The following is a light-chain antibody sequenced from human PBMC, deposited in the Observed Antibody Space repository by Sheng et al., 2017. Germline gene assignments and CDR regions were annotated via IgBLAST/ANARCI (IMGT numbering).Light chain of an antibody. CDR3: CSYAGWYTYV. V-gene: IGLV2-11*01. J-gene: IGLJ1*01. Sequence: QSALTQPRSVSGSLGQSVTISCTGTSSDVGGYNYVSWYQHHPGKAPKMILYDVTERPSGVPDRFSGYKSGDTASLTISGLQAEDEAEYYCCSYAGWYTYVFGSGTKVSVL. CDR2: DVT. CDR1: SSDVGGYNY.